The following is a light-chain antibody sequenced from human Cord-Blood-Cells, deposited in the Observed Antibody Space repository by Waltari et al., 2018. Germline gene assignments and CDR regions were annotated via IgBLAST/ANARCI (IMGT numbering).Light chain of an antibody. V-gene: IGLV1-40*01. CDR1: SSNIGAGYD. J-gene: IGLJ1*01. CDR2: GNS. Sequence: QSVLTQPPSVSGAPGQRVTISCTGSSSNIGAGYDVHGYQQLPGPAPKLLIHGNSNRPSGVPDRFSGSKSGTSASLAITGLQAEDEADYYCQSYDSSLSAYVFGTGTKVTVL. CDR3: QSYDSSLSAYV.